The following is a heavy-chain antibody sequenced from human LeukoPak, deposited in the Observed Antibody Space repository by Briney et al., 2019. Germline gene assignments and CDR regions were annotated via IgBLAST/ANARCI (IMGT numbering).Heavy chain of an antibody. CDR1: GGSISSYY. D-gene: IGHD3-22*01. CDR2: IYYSGST. CDR3: ARTTIGV. Sequence: SETLSLTCTVSGGSISSYYWSWIRQPPGKGLEWIGYIYYSGSTNYNPSLKSRVTISVDTSKNQFSLKLSSVTAADTAVYYCARTTIGVWGQGTMVTVSS. V-gene: IGHV4-59*12. J-gene: IGHJ3*01.